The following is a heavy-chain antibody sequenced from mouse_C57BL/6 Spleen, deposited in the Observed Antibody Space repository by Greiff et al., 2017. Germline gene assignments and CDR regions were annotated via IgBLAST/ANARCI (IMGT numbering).Heavy chain of an antibody. D-gene: IGHD2-4*01. CDR2: INPSTGGT. V-gene: IGHV1-42*01. J-gene: IGHJ3*01. CDR1: GYSFTGYY. CDR3: ARRGYYDYDGAWFAY. Sequence: VQLQQSGPELVKPGASVKISCKASGYSFTGYYMNWVKQSPEKSLEWIGEINPSTGGTTYNQKFKAKATLTVDKSSSTAYMQLKSLTSEDSAVYYCARRGYYDYDGAWFAYWGQGTLVTVSA.